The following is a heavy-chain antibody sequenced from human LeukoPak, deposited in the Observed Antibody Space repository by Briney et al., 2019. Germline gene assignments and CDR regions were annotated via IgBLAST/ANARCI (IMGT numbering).Heavy chain of an antibody. CDR3: ADYYSSGGVFDY. V-gene: IGHV4-39*01. CDR2: IYYSGST. J-gene: IGHJ4*02. CDR1: GGSISSSSYY. D-gene: IGHD3-10*01. Sequence: PSETLSLTCTVPGGSISSSSYYWGWIRQPPGKGLEWIGSIYYSGSTYYNPSLKSRVTISVDTSRNQFSLKLSSVTAADTAVYYCADYYSSGGVFDYWGQGTLVTVPS.